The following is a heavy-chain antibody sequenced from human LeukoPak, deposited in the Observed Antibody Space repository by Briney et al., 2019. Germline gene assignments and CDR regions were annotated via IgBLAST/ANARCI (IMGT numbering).Heavy chain of an antibody. D-gene: IGHD2-15*01. J-gene: IGHJ6*02. V-gene: IGHV3-21*01. CDR2: ISSSSSYI. CDR3: ARVRYCSGGSCYSDSYYYYYYGMDV. CDR1: GFTFSSYS. Sequence: GGSLRLSCAASGFTFSSYSMNWARQAPGKGLEWVSSISSSSSYIYYADSVKGRFTISRDNAKDSLYLQMNSLRAEDTAVYYCARVRYCSGGSCYSDSYYYYYYGMDVWGQGTTVTVSS.